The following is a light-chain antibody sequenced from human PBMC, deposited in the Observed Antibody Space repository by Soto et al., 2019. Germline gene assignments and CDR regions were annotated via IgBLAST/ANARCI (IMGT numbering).Light chain of an antibody. V-gene: IGLV2-18*02. Sequence: QSLLTQPPSVSGSPGQSVTISCPGTNSDVGSDNHVSWYQQPPGTAPKLMIYEVNNRPSGVPDRFSGSKSGNTASLTISGLQAEDEADYYCSSYTTSITYVFGTGTKVTVL. J-gene: IGLJ1*01. CDR2: EVN. CDR1: NSDVGSDNH. CDR3: SSYTTSITYV.